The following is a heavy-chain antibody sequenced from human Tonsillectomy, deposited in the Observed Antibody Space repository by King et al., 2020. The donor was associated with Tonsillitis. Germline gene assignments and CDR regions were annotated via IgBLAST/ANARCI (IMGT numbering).Heavy chain of an antibody. J-gene: IGHJ4*02. CDR1: GGSISSNSYY. Sequence: QLQESGPGLVKPSQTLSLTCTVSGGSISSNSYYWSWIRQPAGKGLEWIGRIYPSGSTNYNPSLKSRVTIPVDTSKNQFSLRLSSVTAADTAIYYCARDTGARYFDYWGQGTLVTVSS. CDR2: IYPSGST. CDR3: ARDTGARYFDY. D-gene: IGHD1-26*01. V-gene: IGHV4-61*02.